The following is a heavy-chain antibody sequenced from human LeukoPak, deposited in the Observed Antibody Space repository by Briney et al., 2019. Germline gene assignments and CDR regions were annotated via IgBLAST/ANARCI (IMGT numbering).Heavy chain of an antibody. V-gene: IGHV1-69*04. CDR3: ARSLRGGSRSPTDDAFDI. D-gene: IGHD2-15*01. J-gene: IGHJ3*02. CDR2: IIPILGIA. CDR1: GGTFSSYA. Sequence: ASVKVSCKASGGTFSSYAISWVRQAPGQGLEWMGRIIPILGIANYAQKFQGRVTITADKSTSTAYMELSSLRSEDTAVYYCARSLRGGSRSPTDDAFDIWGQGTMVTVSS.